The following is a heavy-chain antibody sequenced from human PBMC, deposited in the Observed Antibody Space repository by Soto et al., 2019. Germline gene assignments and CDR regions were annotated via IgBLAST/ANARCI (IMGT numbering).Heavy chain of an antibody. V-gene: IGHV4-30-2*01. CDR2: ISHSGST. CDR3: VTESTPSGTNWFDT. D-gene: IGHD6-13*01. J-gene: IGHJ5*01. Sequence: TLSLTYCVSGVSICNGQSSWLWLQPRPGKGLELIAYISHSGSTYYTPSLKSRVTISVDRSKNQFSLKLNSLTAADTALYYRVTESTPSGTNWFDTWGPGRLVTGSS. CDR1: GVSICNGQSS.